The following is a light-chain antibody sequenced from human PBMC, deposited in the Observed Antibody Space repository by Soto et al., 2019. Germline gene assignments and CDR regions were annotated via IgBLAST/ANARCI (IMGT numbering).Light chain of an antibody. V-gene: IGKV3-20*01. CDR3: QQYGSSPPELT. Sequence: EIVLTQSPGTLSLSPGERATLSCRASQSVSSSYLAWYQQNRGQAPRLLIYGASSRAPGIPDRFGGSGSGTDFTLTISRLEPEDFAVYYCQQYGSSPPELTFGGGTKVEIK. CDR2: GAS. J-gene: IGKJ4*01. CDR1: QSVSSSY.